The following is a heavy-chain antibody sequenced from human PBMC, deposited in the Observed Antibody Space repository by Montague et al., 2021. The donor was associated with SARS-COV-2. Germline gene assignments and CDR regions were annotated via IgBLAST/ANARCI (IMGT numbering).Heavy chain of an antibody. J-gene: IGHJ4*02. D-gene: IGHD6-6*01. CDR3: ARGDSSGLGY. V-gene: IGHV3-74*01. CDR2: INSDGTMI. CDR1: GFTVSRYW. Sequence: SLSLSFSASGFTVSRYWMHWVRQAPGKGLVWLSHINSDGTMINYADSVKGRFTISRDIAKNTLYLQMNSLRVEDTAVYYCARGDSSGLGYWGQGTLVTVSS.